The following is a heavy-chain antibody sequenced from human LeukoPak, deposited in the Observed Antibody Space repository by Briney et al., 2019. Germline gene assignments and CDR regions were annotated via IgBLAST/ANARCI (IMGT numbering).Heavy chain of an antibody. CDR1: GFTVSSNY. CDR3: ARTYDFGRGPPGDAFDN. V-gene: IGHV3-53*01. J-gene: IGHJ3*02. D-gene: IGHD3-3*01. CDR2: IYSGGIT. Sequence: GGSLRLSCAASGFTVSSNYMTWVRQAPGKGLEWVSLIYSGGITYYADSVQGRFTISRDNAQESVFLQMNSLRADDTAVYYCARTYDFGRGPPGDAFDNWGPGTLVTVSS.